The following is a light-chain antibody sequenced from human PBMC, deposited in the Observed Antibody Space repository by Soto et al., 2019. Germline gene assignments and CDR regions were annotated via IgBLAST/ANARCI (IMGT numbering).Light chain of an antibody. Sequence: DIQMTKSPSSLYASVGDRVTITCRASQRISSYLNWYQQKPGKAPKLLIYAASSLQSGVPSRFSGSGSGTDFTLTISSLQPEDFATYYCQQSYSTPMYTFGQGTKLEIK. CDR3: QQSYSTPMYT. V-gene: IGKV1-39*01. CDR1: QRISSY. J-gene: IGKJ2*01. CDR2: AAS.